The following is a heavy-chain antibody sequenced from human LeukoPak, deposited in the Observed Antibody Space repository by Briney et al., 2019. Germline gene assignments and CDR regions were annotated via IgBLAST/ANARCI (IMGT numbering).Heavy chain of an antibody. J-gene: IGHJ5*02. CDR1: GYIFTSYD. V-gene: IGHV1-8*01. CDR2: MNPNSGNT. Sequence: GASVKVSCKASGYIFTSYDINWVRQATGQGLEWMGWMNPNSGNTGYAQKFQGRVTMTRNTSISTAYMELSSLRSEDTAVYYCARGRLRNTVIRVNWFDPWGQGTLVTVSS. D-gene: IGHD4-17*01. CDR3: ARGRLRNTVIRVNWFDP.